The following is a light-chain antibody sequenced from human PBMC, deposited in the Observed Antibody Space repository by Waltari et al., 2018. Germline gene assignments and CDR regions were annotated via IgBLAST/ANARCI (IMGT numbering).Light chain of an antibody. V-gene: IGLV3-27*01. CDR1: ILAKTH. Sequence: SYELTQPSSVSVSPGQTARITCSGDILAKTHARWFQQKPGQAPLLVIFQDNLRPSGIPDLFSGSSSGTTVTLTISGAHVDDEADYHCYSASDNNLVIFGGGTKLTVL. CDR3: YSASDNNLVI. CDR2: QDN. J-gene: IGLJ2*01.